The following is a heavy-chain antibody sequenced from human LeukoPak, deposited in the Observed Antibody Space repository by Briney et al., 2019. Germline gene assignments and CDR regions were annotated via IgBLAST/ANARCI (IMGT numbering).Heavy chain of an antibody. V-gene: IGHV3-23*01. Sequence: PGGSLRLSCAASGFTFSSYAMSWVRQAAGKGLEWVSAISGSGGSTYYADSVKGRFTISRDNSKNTLYLQMNSLRAEDTAVYYCAKDPRITIFGVVHEGGWFDPWGQGTLVTVSS. D-gene: IGHD3-3*01. CDR3: AKDPRITIFGVVHEGGWFDP. CDR2: ISGSGGST. J-gene: IGHJ5*02. CDR1: GFTFSSYA.